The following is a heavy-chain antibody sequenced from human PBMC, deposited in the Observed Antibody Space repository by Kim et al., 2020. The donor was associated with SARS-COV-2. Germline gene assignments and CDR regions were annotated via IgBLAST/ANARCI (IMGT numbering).Heavy chain of an antibody. Sequence: GGSLRLSCAASGFTFSNAWMSWVRQAPGKWLEWVGRIKSKTDGGTTDYAAPVKGRFTISRDDSKNTLYLQMNSLKTEDTAVYYCTTDLLGSSWTVANFDIWGQGTMVTVSS. CDR1: GFTFSNAW. D-gene: IGHD6-13*01. CDR3: TTDLLGSSWTVANFDI. CDR2: IKSKTDGGTT. V-gene: IGHV3-15*01. J-gene: IGHJ3*02.